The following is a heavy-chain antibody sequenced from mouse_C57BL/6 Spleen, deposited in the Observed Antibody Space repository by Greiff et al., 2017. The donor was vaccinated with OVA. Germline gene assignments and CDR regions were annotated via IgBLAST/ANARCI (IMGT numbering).Heavy chain of an antibody. D-gene: IGHD1-1*01. CDR3: ARSDYYGSSYFDY. V-gene: IGHV1-69*01. Sequence: QVQLQQPGAELVMPGASVKLSCKASGYTFTSYWMHWVKQRPGQGLEWIGEIDPPDSYTNYNQKFKGKSTLTVDKSSSTAYMQLSSLTSEDSAVYYCARSDYYGSSYFDYWGQGTTLTVSS. J-gene: IGHJ2*01. CDR2: IDPPDSYT. CDR1: GYTFTSYW.